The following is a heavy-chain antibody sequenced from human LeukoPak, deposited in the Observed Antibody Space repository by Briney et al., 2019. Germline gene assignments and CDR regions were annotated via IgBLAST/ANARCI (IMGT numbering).Heavy chain of an antibody. Sequence: ASVKVSCKAAGGTFSSYAISWVRQAPGQGLEWMGGINPIFGTANYAQKFQGRVTITADESTSTAYMELSSLRSEDTAVYYCARPKYYYGSGSYVYFDYWGQGTLVTVSS. CDR1: GGTFSSYA. CDR3: ARPKYYYGSGSYVYFDY. D-gene: IGHD3-10*01. CDR2: INPIFGTA. J-gene: IGHJ4*02. V-gene: IGHV1-69*13.